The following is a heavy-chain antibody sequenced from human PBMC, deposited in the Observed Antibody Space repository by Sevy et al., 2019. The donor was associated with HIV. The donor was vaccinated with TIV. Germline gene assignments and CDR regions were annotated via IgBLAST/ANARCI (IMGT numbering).Heavy chain of an antibody. J-gene: IGHJ4*02. Sequence: GGSLRLSCAASGFTFSIYGMHWVRQAPGKGLEGVAVISYDGSNKYYADSVKGRLTISRDNSKKTLYLQMNSLRAEDTAVYYCAKDFSTMIVVVITTAPDYWGQGTLVTVSS. CDR1: GFTFSIYG. V-gene: IGHV3-30*18. CDR3: AKDFSTMIVVVITTAPDY. D-gene: IGHD3-22*01. CDR2: ISYDGSNK.